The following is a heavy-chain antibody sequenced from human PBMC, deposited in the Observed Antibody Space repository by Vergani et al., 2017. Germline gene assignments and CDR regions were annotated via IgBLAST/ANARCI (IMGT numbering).Heavy chain of an antibody. Sequence: QVQLQESGPGLVKPSETLSLTCTVSGGSISSYYWSWIRQPPGKGLEWIGYIYYSGSTHYNPSLKSRVHISVETSKNQFSLKLSSVTAADTAVYYCAYYSSGWSGVHWGQGTLVTVSS. CDR1: GGSISSYY. V-gene: IGHV4-59*08. CDR3: AYYSSGWSGVH. CDR2: IYYSGST. D-gene: IGHD6-19*01. J-gene: IGHJ4*02.